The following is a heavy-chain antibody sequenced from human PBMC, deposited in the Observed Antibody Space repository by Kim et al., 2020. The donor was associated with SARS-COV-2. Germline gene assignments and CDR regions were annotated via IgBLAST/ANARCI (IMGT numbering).Heavy chain of an antibody. CDR1: GYTFSNYA. CDR3: TRDGLLREAQLFGS. V-gene: IGHV1-3*01. J-gene: IGHJ4*02. Sequence: ASVKVSCKASGYTFSNYAIHWVRQAPGQRLEWMGWIRAGDGGTDYSQKFQGRVTFTRDTSASTAYMELGNLTSEDTAEYYCTRDGLLREAQLFGSWGQGT. CDR2: IRAGDGGT. D-gene: IGHD3-16*01.